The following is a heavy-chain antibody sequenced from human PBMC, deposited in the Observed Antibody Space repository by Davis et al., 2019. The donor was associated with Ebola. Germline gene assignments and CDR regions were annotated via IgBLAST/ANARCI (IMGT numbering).Heavy chain of an antibody. CDR2: INPNSGNT. J-gene: IGHJ5*02. Sequence: ASVKVSCKASGYTFTGYYMHWVRQAPGQGLEWMGWINPNSGNTGYAQKFQGRVTMTRNTSISTAYMELSSLRFEDTAVYYCARGPQARGKYYDSSGYSRGWFDPWGQGTLVTVSS. CDR1: GYTFTGYY. CDR3: ARGPQARGKYYDSSGYSRGWFDP. V-gene: IGHV1-8*02. D-gene: IGHD3-22*01.